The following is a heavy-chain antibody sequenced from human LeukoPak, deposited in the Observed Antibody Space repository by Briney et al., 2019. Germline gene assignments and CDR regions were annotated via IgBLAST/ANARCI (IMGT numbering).Heavy chain of an antibody. CDR1: GFTFSNYC. Sequence: LAGGSLRLSCAASGFTFSNYCMHWVRQIPGKGLVWVSRICPDGTVTNYADSVKGRFTISRDNAKNMVFLQMNSLRADDTAVYYCVRDFRSADYWGQGILVTVSS. CDR2: ICPDGTVT. CDR3: VRDFRSADY. V-gene: IGHV3-74*01. J-gene: IGHJ4*02.